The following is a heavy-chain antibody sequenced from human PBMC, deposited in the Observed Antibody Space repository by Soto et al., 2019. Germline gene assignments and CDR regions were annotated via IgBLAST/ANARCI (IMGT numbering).Heavy chain of an antibody. CDR3: ARDCRGGYYDSSGYYQHYYYYGMDV. Sequence: ASLKVSCKASGYTFTSYGISWVRQAPGQGLEWMGWISAYNGNTNYAQKLQGRVTMTTDTSTSTAYMELRSLRSDDTAVYYCARDCRGGYYDSSGYYQHYYYYGMDVWGQGTTVTVSS. J-gene: IGHJ6*02. CDR1: GYTFTSYG. CDR2: ISAYNGNT. D-gene: IGHD3-22*01. V-gene: IGHV1-18*01.